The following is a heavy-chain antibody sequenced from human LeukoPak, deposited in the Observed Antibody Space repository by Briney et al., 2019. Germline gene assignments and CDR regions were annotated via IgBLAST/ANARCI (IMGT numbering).Heavy chain of an antibody. Sequence: ASVKVSCKASGYTFTSYYMHWMRQAPGQGLEWMGIINPSGGSTSYAQKFQGRVTMTRDMSTSTVYMELSSLRSEDTAVYYCAIGSGSYYTLDYWGQGTLVTVSS. V-gene: IGHV1-46*01. CDR1: GYTFTSYY. CDR2: INPSGGST. J-gene: IGHJ4*02. CDR3: AIGSGSYYTLDY. D-gene: IGHD3-10*01.